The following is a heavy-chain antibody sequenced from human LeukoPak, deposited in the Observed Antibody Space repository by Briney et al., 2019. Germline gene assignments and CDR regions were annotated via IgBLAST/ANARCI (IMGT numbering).Heavy chain of an antibody. Sequence: PSETLSLTCAVYGGSFSGYYWSWIRQPPGKGLEWIGEINHSGSTNYNPSLKSRVTISVDTSKNQFSLKLSSVTAADTAVYYCARGITMIVVGEDWGQGTLVTVSS. CDR3: ARGITMIVVGED. D-gene: IGHD3-22*01. CDR1: GGSFSGYY. V-gene: IGHV4-34*01. J-gene: IGHJ4*02. CDR2: INHSGST.